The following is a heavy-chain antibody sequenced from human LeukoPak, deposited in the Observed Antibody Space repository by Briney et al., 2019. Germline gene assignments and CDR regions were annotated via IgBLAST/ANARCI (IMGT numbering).Heavy chain of an antibody. J-gene: IGHJ5*02. CDR1: NGPINTYQ. CDR2: IHYSGSA. Sequence: SETLSLTCTVSNGPINTYQWSWIRQPPGKGLEWIGNIHYSGSANYNPSLKSRVTISVDTSKNQFSLKLSSVTAADTAVYYCASTVSWYENWFDPWGQGTLVTVSS. CDR3: ASTVSWYENWFDP. D-gene: IGHD6-13*01. V-gene: IGHV4-59*08.